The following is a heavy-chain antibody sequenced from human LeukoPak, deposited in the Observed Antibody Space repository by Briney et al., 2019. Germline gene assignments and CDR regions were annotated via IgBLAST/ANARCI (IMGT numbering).Heavy chain of an antibody. CDR2: ISAYNGNT. Sequence: ASVKVSCKASGYTFTSYGISWVRQAPGQGLEWMGWISAYNGNTNYAQKLQGRVTMTTDTSTSTAYMELRGLRSDDTAVYYCARVPEDIVVVPAALPDYWGQGTLVTVSS. V-gene: IGHV1-18*01. CDR3: ARVPEDIVVVPAALPDY. J-gene: IGHJ4*02. D-gene: IGHD2-2*01. CDR1: GYTFTSYG.